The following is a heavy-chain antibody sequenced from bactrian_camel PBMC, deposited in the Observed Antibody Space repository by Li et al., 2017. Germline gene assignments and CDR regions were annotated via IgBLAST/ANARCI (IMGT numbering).Heavy chain of an antibody. Sequence: HVQLVESGGDLVEPGGSLTLSCQASGVTFNNHYMNWVRQAPGKGLEWVSTASVNGQTWYVDSVKGRFTTSRDNGKNAVYLQMNSLQSEDTALYYCACDRYTPWWFGYWGQGTQVTVS. CDR3: ACDRYTPWWFGY. CDR2: ASVNGQT. CDR1: GVTFNNHY. V-gene: IGHV3-2*01. J-gene: IGHJ6*01. D-gene: IGHD7*01.